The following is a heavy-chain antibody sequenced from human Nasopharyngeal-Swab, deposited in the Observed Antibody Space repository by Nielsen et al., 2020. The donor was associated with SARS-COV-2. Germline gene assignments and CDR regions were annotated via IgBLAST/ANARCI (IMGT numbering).Heavy chain of an antibody. D-gene: IGHD5-12*01. CDR2: IHPRDADT. CDR3: VRPEGVATSFKYYFQYGMDV. J-gene: IGHJ6*02. V-gene: IGHV5-51*01. Sequence: GESLKISCKGSGYSFTSYWIAWVRQMPGKGLEWLGIIHPRDADTRYSPSFQDQVTISADKSISTAYLQWSSLKASDTAMYYCVRPEGVATSFKYYFQYGMDVWGQGTMVTVPS. CDR1: GYSFTSYW.